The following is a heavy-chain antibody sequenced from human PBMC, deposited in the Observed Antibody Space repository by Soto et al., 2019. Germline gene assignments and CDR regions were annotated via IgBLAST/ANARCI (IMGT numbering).Heavy chain of an antibody. D-gene: IGHD3-22*01. Sequence: GESLKISCKGSGYIFTSYYINWVRQMPGKGLEWMGRIDPSDSYTNYSPSFQGHVTISADKSISTAYLQWSSLKASDTAMYYCARPAVYYYDSSGYYQASDAFDIWGQGTMVTVSS. CDR3: ARPAVYYYDSSGYYQASDAFDI. J-gene: IGHJ3*02. CDR1: GYIFTSYY. V-gene: IGHV5-10-1*01. CDR2: IDPSDSYT.